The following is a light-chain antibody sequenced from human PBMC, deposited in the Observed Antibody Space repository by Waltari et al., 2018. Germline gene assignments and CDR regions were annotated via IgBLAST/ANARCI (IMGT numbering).Light chain of an antibody. Sequence: ETLMTQSPATLSVSPGERVTLFCRASQSVTTNLARYQQKPGQAPRPLIYRASTRATGVPARVSGSGSGTEFTLTINALQSEDFAVYYCHQYNNWPPNTFGQGTLLEIK. V-gene: IGKV3-15*01. CDR3: HQYNNWPPNT. CDR2: RAS. CDR1: QSVTTN. J-gene: IGKJ2*01.